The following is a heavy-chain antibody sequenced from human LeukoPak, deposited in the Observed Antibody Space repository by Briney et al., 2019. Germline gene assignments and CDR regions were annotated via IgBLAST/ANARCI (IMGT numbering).Heavy chain of an antibody. J-gene: IGHJ4*02. Sequence: SETLSLTCTVSGGSISSYYWSWIRQPPGKGLEWIGYIYYSGSTNYNPSLKSRVTISVDTSKNQFSLKLSSVTAADTAVYYCARMTTVIPGPFDYWGQGILVTVSS. CDR3: ARMTTVIPGPFDY. V-gene: IGHV4-59*12. D-gene: IGHD4-17*01. CDR1: GGSISSYY. CDR2: IYYSGST.